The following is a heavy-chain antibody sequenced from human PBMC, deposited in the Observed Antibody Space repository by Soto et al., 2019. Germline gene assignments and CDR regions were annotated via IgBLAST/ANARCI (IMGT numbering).Heavy chain of an antibody. CDR3: AREVWYCSSTSCPFDY. V-gene: IGHV1-18*04. CDR1: GYTFTSYG. CDR2: ISAYNGNT. D-gene: IGHD2-2*01. J-gene: IGHJ4*02. Sequence: GASVKVSCKASGYTFTSYGISWVRQAPGQGLEWMGWISAYNGNTNYAQKLQGRVTMTTDTSTSTAYMELRSLRSDDTAVYYCAREVWYCSSTSCPFDYWGQGTLVTAPQ.